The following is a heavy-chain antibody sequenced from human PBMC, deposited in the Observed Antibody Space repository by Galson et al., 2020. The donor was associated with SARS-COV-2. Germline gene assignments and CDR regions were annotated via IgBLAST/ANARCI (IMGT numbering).Heavy chain of an antibody. V-gene: IGHV1-3*01. CDR3: ARERVKHYYDSSGQSSD. CDR1: GYTFTSYA. Sequence: ASVKVSCKASGYTFTSYAMHWVRQDPGQRLEWMGWINAGNGNTKYSQKFQGRVTITRDTSASTAYMELSSLRSEDTAGYYCARERVKHYYDSSGQSSDWGQGTLVAVSS. J-gene: IGHJ4*02. D-gene: IGHD3-22*01. CDR2: INAGNGNT.